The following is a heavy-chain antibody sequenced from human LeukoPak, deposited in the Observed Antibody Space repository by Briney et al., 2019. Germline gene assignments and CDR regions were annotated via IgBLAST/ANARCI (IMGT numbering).Heavy chain of an antibody. Sequence: GSLRLSCAASGFTFSDYYMSWIRQPPGKGLEWIGEINHSGSTNYNPSLKSRVTISVDTSKNQFSLKLSSVTAADTAVYYCARGRTYYDFWSGYPNMYYFDYWGQGTLVTVSS. CDR2: INHSGST. D-gene: IGHD3-3*01. CDR1: GFTFSDYY. J-gene: IGHJ4*02. CDR3: ARGRTYYDFWSGYPNMYYFDY. V-gene: IGHV4-34*01.